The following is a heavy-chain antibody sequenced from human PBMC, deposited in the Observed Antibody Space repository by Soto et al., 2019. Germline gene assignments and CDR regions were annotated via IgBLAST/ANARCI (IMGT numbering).Heavy chain of an antibody. CDR3: VRDRHGGPGAYYGNYLAP. Sequence: EGSLRLSSGTSGLTFGELWVHRVPQTPGSGLVWVSRINSDGSITTYADSVKGRFTISRDNAKNTTFLQMNSLGNEDTAVYYCVRDRHGGPGAYYGNYLAPWGQGTLVTVSS. CDR2: INSDGSIT. CDR1: GLTFGELW. J-gene: IGHJ5*02. D-gene: IGHD3-3*01. V-gene: IGHV3-74*01.